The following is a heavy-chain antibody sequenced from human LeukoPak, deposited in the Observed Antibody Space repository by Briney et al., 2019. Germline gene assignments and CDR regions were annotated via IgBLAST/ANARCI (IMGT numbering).Heavy chain of an antibody. CDR3: AKEKYYYDSSGQDAFDI. D-gene: IGHD3-22*01. Sequence: PSETLSLTCAVSGGSISSSNWWSWVRQPPGKGLEWIGEIYHSGSTNYNPTLKSRVTISVDKSKNQFSLKLSSVTAADTAVYYCAKEKYYYDSSGQDAFDIWGQGTMVTVSS. V-gene: IGHV4-4*02. CDR1: GGSISSSNW. J-gene: IGHJ3*02. CDR2: IYHSGST.